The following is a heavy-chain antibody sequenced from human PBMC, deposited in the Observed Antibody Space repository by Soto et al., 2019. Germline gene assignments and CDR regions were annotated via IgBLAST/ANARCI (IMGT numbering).Heavy chain of an antibody. V-gene: IGHV1-46*03. D-gene: IGHD3-9*01. CDR1: GYTFTSYY. Sequence: ASVKVSCKASGYTFTSYYMHWVRQAPGQGLEWMGIINPSGGSTSYAQKFQGRVTMTRDTSTSTVYMEPSSLRSEDTAVYYCARVAIHGDILTGHTWFDPWGQGTLVTVSS. J-gene: IGHJ5*02. CDR2: INPSGGST. CDR3: ARVAIHGDILTGHTWFDP.